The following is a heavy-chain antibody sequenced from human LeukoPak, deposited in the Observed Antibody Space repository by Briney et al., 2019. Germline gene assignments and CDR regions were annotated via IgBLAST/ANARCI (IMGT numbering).Heavy chain of an antibody. CDR2: ISWNSGSK. J-gene: IGHJ6*02. CDR1: GFIFNDFG. Sequence: PGGSLRLSCTASGFIFNDFGMHWVRQGPGKGLEWVSGISWNSGSKGCADSVKGRFTISRDNAKNALYLEMNSLRTEDTALYYCAKDTDYYAGLDAWGQGTTVTVSS. D-gene: IGHD3-16*01. V-gene: IGHV3-9*01. CDR3: AKDTDYYAGLDA.